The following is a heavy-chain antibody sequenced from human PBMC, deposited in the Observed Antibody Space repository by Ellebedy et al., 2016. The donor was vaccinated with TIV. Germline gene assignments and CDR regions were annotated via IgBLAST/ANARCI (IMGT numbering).Heavy chain of an antibody. CDR3: ARDCGGSSRCLVY. CDR1: GFNFSNYG. Sequence: GGSLRLXXAASGFNFSNYGIQWVRQAPGKGLEWVGVIWNDGSNEEYVESVKGRLTISRDNSKNTTTLQMNSLGVEDTATYYCARDCGGSSRCLVYWGQGSLVTVSS. D-gene: IGHD3-16*01. V-gene: IGHV3-33*01. CDR2: IWNDGSNE. J-gene: IGHJ4*02.